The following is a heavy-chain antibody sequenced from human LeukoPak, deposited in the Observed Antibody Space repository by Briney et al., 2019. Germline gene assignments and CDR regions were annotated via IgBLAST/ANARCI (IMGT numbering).Heavy chain of an antibody. CDR3: AKDSRGFDY. CDR2: ISWNSGSI. J-gene: IGHJ4*02. CDR1: GFTFDDYA. Sequence: GGSLRLSCAASGFTFDDYAMHWVRQAPGKGLEWVSGISWNSGSIGYADSVKGRFTISRDNAKNPLYLQMNSLRAEDTALYYCAKDSRGFDYWGQGTLVTVSS. D-gene: IGHD3-16*01. V-gene: IGHV3-9*01.